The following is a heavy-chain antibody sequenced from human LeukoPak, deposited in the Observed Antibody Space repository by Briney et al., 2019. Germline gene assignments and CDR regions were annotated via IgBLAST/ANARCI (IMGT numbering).Heavy chain of an antibody. D-gene: IGHD1-1*01. J-gene: IGHJ3*02. CDR1: GGSISSYY. Sequence: PSETLSLTCTVSGGSISSYYWSWIRQPPGKGLEWIGEINHSGSTNYNPSLKSRVTISVDTSKNQFSLKLSSVTAADTAVYYCARQFWNDDPGAFDIWGQGTMVTVSS. V-gene: IGHV4-34*01. CDR2: INHSGST. CDR3: ARQFWNDDPGAFDI.